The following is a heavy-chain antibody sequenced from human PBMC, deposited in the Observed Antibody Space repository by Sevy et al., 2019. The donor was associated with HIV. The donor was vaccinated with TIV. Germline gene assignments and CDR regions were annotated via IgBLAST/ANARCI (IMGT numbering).Heavy chain of an antibody. D-gene: IGHD6-19*01. V-gene: IGHV3-74*01. CDR3: ARDSSGWYSVFGYFDL. CDR1: GFTFSSDW. J-gene: IGHJ2*01. Sequence: GGSLRLSCAASGFTFSSDWMHWVRQAPGKGLVWVSRINSDGSSTSYADSVKGRFTISRDNAKNTLYLQMKSLRAEDTSVHYCARDSSGWYSVFGYFDLWGRGTLVTVSS. CDR2: INSDGSST.